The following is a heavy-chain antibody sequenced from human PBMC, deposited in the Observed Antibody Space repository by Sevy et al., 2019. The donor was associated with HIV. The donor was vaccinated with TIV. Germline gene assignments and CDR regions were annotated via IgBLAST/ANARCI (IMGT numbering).Heavy chain of an antibody. CDR1: GFTFSSYA. Sequence: GGYLRLSCAASGFTFSSYAMSWVRQAPGKGLEWVSAISGSGGSTYYADSVKGRFTISRDNSKNTLYLQMNSLRAEDTAVYYCAKDPLLWFGESAFDYWGQGTLVTVSS. D-gene: IGHD3-10*01. V-gene: IGHV3-23*01. J-gene: IGHJ4*02. CDR2: ISGSGGST. CDR3: AKDPLLWFGESAFDY.